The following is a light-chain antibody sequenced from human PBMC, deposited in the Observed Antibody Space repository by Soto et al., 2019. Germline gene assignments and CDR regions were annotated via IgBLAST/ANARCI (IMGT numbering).Light chain of an antibody. V-gene: IGKV3-15*01. CDR1: QSVSSN. Sequence: EVVMTQSPATLSVSPGERATLSCRASQSVSSNLAWYQQKPGQAPRLLIYGASTRATGIPARFSGSGSGTDFTLAIRSLQSEDFPVYYYQQYNNWPLTFGQGTKVQIK. J-gene: IGKJ1*01. CDR2: GAS. CDR3: QQYNNWPLT.